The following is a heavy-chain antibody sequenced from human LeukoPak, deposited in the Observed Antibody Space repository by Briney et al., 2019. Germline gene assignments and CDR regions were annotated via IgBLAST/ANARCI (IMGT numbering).Heavy chain of an antibody. CDR2: IYYSGST. CDR1: GGSISSYY. J-gene: IGHJ4*02. V-gene: IGHV4-59*01. D-gene: IGHD3-22*01. Sequence: SETLSLTCTVSGGSISSYYWSWIRQPPGKGLEWIGYIYYSGSTNYNPSLKSRVTISVDTSKNQFSLKLSSVTAADTAVCYCARYYDSSGYSFDYWGQGTLVTVSS. CDR3: ARYYDSSGYSFDY.